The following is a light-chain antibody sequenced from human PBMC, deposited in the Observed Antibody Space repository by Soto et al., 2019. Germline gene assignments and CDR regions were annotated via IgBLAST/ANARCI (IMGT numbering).Light chain of an antibody. V-gene: IGKV1-5*01. CDR3: QQYNSYPGT. Sequence: DIQMTQSPSTLSASVGDRVTITCRASQSFSHWLAWYQQKPGKAPRLLIYDVSTLVSGVPSRFSGRGSGTEFTLTISSLQPDDLATYYCQQYNSYPGTFGPGTKVDIK. J-gene: IGKJ3*01. CDR1: QSFSHW. CDR2: DVS.